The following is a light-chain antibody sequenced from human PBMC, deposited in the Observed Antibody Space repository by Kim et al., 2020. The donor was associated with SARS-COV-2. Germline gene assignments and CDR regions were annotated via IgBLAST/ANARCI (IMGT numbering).Light chain of an antibody. CDR2: GEV. V-gene: IGLV3-19*01. CDR1: GVRSYC. CDR3: ASRDSSGYPVFAV. Sequence: GQTVRITCQGDGVRSYCANWYQQKPGQAPLLVLYGEVSRPSGIPDRFSGSSSGPTASWTIAGAQAEDGADYYCASRDSSGYPVFAVFDPGTKVTVL. J-gene: IGLJ1*01.